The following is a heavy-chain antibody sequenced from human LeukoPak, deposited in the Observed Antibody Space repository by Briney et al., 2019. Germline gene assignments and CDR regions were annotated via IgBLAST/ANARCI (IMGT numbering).Heavy chain of an antibody. CDR2: IYPRDGST. V-gene: IGHV1-46*01. D-gene: IGHD7-27*01. J-gene: IGHJ4*02. Sequence: ASVKVSCKASGYTFSTYPMNWVRQAPRQGLEWMGMIYPRDGSTSYAQKFQGRVTMTRDTSTNTAYMELSALTSEDTAVYYCARNPPRTGDFNSWGQGALVTVSS. CDR1: GYTFSTYP. CDR3: ARNPPRTGDFNS.